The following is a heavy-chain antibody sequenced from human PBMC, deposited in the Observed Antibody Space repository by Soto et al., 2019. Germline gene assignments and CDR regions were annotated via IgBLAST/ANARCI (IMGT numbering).Heavy chain of an antibody. CDR2: IWYDGSNK. Sequence: GGSLRLSCAASGFTFSSYGMHWVRQAPGKGLEWVAVIWYDGSNKYYADSVKGRFTISRDNSKNTLYLQMNSLRAEDTAVYYCARESYDSSGNNGFDPWGQGTLVTGSS. J-gene: IGHJ5*02. CDR1: GFTFSSYG. D-gene: IGHD3-22*01. V-gene: IGHV3-33*01. CDR3: ARESYDSSGNNGFDP.